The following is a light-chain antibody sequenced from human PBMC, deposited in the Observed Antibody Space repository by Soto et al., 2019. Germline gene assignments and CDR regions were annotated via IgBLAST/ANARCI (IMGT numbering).Light chain of an antibody. CDR3: QQYGTAPWT. CDR2: AAS. V-gene: IGKV3-20*01. Sequence: EIVLTQSPGTLSLSPGGRATVSCRSSQSVSSSYLAWYQQKPGQAPRLLIYAASSRATGIPDRFSGSGSGTDFTLTISRLEPEDFAVYYCQQYGTAPWTFGQGTKVDIK. J-gene: IGKJ1*01. CDR1: QSVSSSY.